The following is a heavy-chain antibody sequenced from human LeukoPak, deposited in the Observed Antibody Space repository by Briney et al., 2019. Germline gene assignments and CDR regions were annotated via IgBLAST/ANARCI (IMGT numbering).Heavy chain of an antibody. Sequence: SETLSLTCTVSGGSISNYYWSWIRQPPGKGLEWIGYISHSGSTNYSPSLKSRVTISLDTSKNQSSLKLSSVTAADTAVYYCAGHRPRNTVDFWGQGTLVTVSS. J-gene: IGHJ4*02. V-gene: IGHV4-59*08. CDR3: AGHRPRNTVDF. D-gene: IGHD2-8*02. CDR1: GGSISNYY. CDR2: ISHSGST.